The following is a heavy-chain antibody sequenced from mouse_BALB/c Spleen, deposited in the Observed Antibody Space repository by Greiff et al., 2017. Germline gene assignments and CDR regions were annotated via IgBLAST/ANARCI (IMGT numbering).Heavy chain of an antibody. D-gene: IGHD4-1*01. J-gene: IGHJ4*01. Sequence: VKLMESGAELVRPGSSVKISCKASGYAFSSYWMNWVKQRPGQGLEWIGQIYPGDGDTNYNGKFKGKATLTADKSSSTAYMQLSSLTSEDSAVYFCARELSYAMDYWGQGTSVTVSS. V-gene: IGHV1-80*01. CDR2: IYPGDGDT. CDR1: GYAFSSYW. CDR3: ARELSYAMDY.